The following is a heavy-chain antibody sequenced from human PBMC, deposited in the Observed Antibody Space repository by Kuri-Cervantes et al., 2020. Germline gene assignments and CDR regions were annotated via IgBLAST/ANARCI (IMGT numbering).Heavy chain of an antibody. J-gene: IGHJ4*02. V-gene: IGHV3-33*01. CDR1: GFTLSSYG. Sequence: GESLKIPCAASGFTLSSYGMHWVRQAPGKGLEWVAVIWYDGSNKYYADSVKGRFTISRDNSKNTLYLQMNSLRAEDTAVYYCARSRPSSCFDYWGQGTLVTVSS. D-gene: IGHD6-13*01. CDR3: ARSRPSSCFDY. CDR2: IWYDGSNK.